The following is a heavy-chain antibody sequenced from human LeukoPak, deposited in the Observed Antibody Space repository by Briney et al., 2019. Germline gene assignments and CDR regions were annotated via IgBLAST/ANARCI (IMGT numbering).Heavy chain of an antibody. D-gene: IGHD2-2*01. CDR3: ARDPPGLSYFDY. CDR2: IWYDGSNK. V-gene: IGHV3-33*08. J-gene: IGHJ4*02. Sequence: GRSLRLSCAASGFSFNTYGMHWVRQAPGKGLEWVAVIWYDGSNKYYADSVKGRFTISRDNSKNTLYLQMNSLRAEDTAVYYCARDPPGLSYFDYWGQGTLVTVSS. CDR1: GFSFNTYG.